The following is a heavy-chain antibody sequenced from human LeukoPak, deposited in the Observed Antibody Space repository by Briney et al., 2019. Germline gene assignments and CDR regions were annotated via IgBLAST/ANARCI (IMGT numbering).Heavy chain of an antibody. D-gene: IGHD3-10*01. CDR2: MNPNRGNT. CDR1: GYTFTSYD. CDR3: ARLRFTPRGVPHRLSYYYVDV. Sequence: ASVTVSCKASGYTFTSYDINWVRQATGQGLEWMGWMNPNRGNTGYAQKFQGRVTMTRNTSISTAYMELSSLRSEDTAVYYCARLRFTPRGVPHRLSYYYVDVWGKGTTVTISS. V-gene: IGHV1-8*01. J-gene: IGHJ6*03.